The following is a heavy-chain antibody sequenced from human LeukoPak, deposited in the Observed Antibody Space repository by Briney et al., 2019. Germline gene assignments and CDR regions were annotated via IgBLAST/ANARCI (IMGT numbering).Heavy chain of an antibody. V-gene: IGHV3-7*01. CDR3: ARGIRFGELYYFDY. D-gene: IGHD3-10*01. J-gene: IGHJ4*02. Sequence: HPGGSLRLPCAASGFTFSSYWMSWVRQAPGKGLEWVANIKQDGSEKYYVDYVKGRFTISRDNAKNSLYLQMNSLRAEDTAVYYCARGIRFGELYYFDYWGQGTLVTVSS. CDR1: GFTFSSYW. CDR2: IKQDGSEK.